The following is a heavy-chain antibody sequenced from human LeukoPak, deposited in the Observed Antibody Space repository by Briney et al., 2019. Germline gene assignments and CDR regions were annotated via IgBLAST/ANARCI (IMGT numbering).Heavy chain of an antibody. J-gene: IGHJ4*02. Sequence: GGSLRLSCAASGFTFSSYWMNWVRQAPGKGLEWVSVMTSSGGGTDYADSVKGRFTISRDNFKNTLYLQMNSLRAEDTAVYYCAKAHYFGSGSFDHWGQGTLVTVSP. CDR3: AKAHYFGSGSFDH. CDR1: GFTFSSYW. CDR2: MTSSGGGT. V-gene: IGHV3-23*01. D-gene: IGHD3-10*01.